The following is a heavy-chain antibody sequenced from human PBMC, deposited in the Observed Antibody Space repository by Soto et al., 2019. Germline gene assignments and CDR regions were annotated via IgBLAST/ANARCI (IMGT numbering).Heavy chain of an antibody. D-gene: IGHD5-18*01. CDR3: ARDPLPVQTYSD. Sequence: ASVKVSCKASGGTFSSYTISWVRQAPGQGLEWMGGIIPIFGTANYAQKFQGRVTITADESTSTAYMELSSLRSEDTAVYYCARDPLPVQTYSDWGQGTLVTVSS. V-gene: IGHV1-69*13. CDR2: IIPIFGTA. CDR1: GGTFSSYT. J-gene: IGHJ4*02.